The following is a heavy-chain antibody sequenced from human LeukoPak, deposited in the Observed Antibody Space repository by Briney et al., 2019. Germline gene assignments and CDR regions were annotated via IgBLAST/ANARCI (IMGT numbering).Heavy chain of an antibody. D-gene: IGHD1-26*01. CDR3: ARWELRCGYYYRDV. CDR2: ITSGSSNI. V-gene: IGHV3-21*01. J-gene: IGHJ6*03. CDR1: GFIFTNYS. Sequence: TGGSLRLSCAASGFIFTNYSMNWVRQAPGKGLEGVSSITSGSSNIFYADSVKGLFTIPRDHPKHSLYLQVNSQRGEDTAVYYCARWELRCGYYYRDVWGRGTTVTVS.